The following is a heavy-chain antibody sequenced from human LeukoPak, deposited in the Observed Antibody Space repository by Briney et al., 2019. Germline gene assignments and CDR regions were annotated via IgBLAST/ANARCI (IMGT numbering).Heavy chain of an antibody. CDR1: DYSISSGYY. CDR3: AKVGRGGGDGGDY. CDR2: IHHSGST. J-gene: IGHJ4*02. Sequence: SETLSLTCGVSDYSISSGYYWGWTRQPPGKGLEWIGSIHHSGSTYYNPSLRSRVTISVDTSKNQFSLKLNSVTAADTAVYYCAKVGRGGGDGGDYWGQGTLVTVSS. V-gene: IGHV4-38-2*01. D-gene: IGHD2-21*01.